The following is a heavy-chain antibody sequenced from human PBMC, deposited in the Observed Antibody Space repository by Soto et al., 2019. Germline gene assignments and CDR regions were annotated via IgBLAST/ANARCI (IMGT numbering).Heavy chain of an antibody. Sequence: SETLSLTCAVYGGSFSGYYCSWIRQPPGKGLEWIGEINHSGSTNYNPSLKSRVTISVDTSKNQFSLKLSSVTAADTAVYYCARETTITKYGMDVWGQGTTVTVSS. CDR1: GGSFSGYY. CDR2: INHSGST. J-gene: IGHJ6*02. CDR3: ARETTITKYGMDV. D-gene: IGHD5-12*01. V-gene: IGHV4-34*01.